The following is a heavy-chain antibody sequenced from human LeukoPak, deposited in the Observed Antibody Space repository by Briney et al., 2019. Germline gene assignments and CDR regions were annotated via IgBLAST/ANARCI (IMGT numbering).Heavy chain of an antibody. CDR2: INHSGST. J-gene: IGHJ5*02. CDR3: ARGHRAGLLWWFDP. Sequence: SETLSLTCAVSGGSFSGYYWSWIRQPPGKGLEWIGEINHSGSTNYNPSLKSRVTISVDTSKNQFSLKLSSVTAADTAVYYCARGHRAGLLWWFDPWGQGTLVTVSS. V-gene: IGHV4-34*01. D-gene: IGHD2-15*01. CDR1: GGSFSGYY.